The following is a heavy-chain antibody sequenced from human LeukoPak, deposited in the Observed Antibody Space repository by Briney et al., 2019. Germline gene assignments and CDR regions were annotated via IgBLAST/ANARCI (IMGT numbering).Heavy chain of an antibody. CDR3: ARGLNHPISDCSSTSCHPHAHYFDY. V-gene: IGHV4-34*01. CDR1: GGSFSGYY. CDR2: INHNGST. Sequence: SETLSLTCAVYGGSFSGYYWSWIRQPPGKGLEWIGEINHNGSTNYNPSLRSRVTISVDTSKNQFSLKLSSVTAADTAVYYCARGLNHPISDCSSTSCHPHAHYFDYWGQGTLVTVSS. J-gene: IGHJ4*02. D-gene: IGHD2-2*01.